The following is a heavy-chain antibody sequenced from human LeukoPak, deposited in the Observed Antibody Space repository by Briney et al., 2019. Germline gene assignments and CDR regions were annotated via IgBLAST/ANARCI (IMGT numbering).Heavy chain of an antibody. Sequence: ASVKVSCKASGYTFTSYGISWVRQAPGQGLEWMGWISAYNGNTNYAQKLQGRVTMTTDTSTSTAYMELRSLRSDDTAVYYCARDHLNGYNGRAFDIWGQGTMVTVSS. V-gene: IGHV1-18*01. CDR1: GYTFTSYG. J-gene: IGHJ3*02. D-gene: IGHD5-24*01. CDR3: ARDHLNGYNGRAFDI. CDR2: ISAYNGNT.